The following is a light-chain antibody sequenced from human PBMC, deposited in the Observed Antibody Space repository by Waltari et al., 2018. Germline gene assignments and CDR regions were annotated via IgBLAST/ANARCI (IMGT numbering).Light chain of an antibody. CDR3: ATWDDSLNGWV. V-gene: IGLV1-44*01. Sequence: QSVLTQPPSASGTPGQRVTISCSGSSSNIGKNTVNWYQHLPGTSPKLLIYKNGQRPSGVPDPFSGSKSGTSASLAISGLQSQDEADYYCATWDDSLNGWVFGGGTKLTVL. CDR1: SSNIGKNT. J-gene: IGLJ3*02. CDR2: KNG.